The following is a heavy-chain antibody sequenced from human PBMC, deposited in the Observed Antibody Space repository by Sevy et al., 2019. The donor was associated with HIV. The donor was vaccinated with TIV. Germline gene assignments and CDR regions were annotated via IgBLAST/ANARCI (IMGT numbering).Heavy chain of an antibody. CDR1: GFSVSSNY. D-gene: IGHD3-16*01. Sequence: GGSLRLSCVVSGFSVSSNYMSWVRQAPGKGLEWVSNIYSDGRTYYADSVRGRFTISRDTSKNTGYLEMKSLRAEDTAGYYCKREDICLGEDNYYGMDVWGHGTTVTVSS. J-gene: IGHJ6*02. V-gene: IGHV3-53*01. CDR3: KREDICLGEDNYYGMDV. CDR2: IYSDGRT.